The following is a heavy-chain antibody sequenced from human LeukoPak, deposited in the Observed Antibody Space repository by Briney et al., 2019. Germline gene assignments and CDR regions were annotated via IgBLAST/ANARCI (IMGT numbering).Heavy chain of an antibody. CDR1: GGTFSSYA. CDR2: IIPIFGTA. D-gene: IGHD2-21*01. V-gene: IGHV1-69*01. J-gene: IGHJ3*02. Sequence: SVKVSCKASGGTFSSYAISWVRQAPGQGLEWMGGIIPIFGTANYAQKFQGRVTITADESTSTAYMELSSLRSEDTAVYYCARDPPYWRDGLAALYVRTGDAFDIWGQGTMVTVSS. CDR3: ARDPPYWRDGLAALYVRTGDAFDI.